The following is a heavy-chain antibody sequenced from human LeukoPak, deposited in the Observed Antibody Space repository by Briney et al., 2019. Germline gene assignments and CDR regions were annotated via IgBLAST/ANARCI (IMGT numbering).Heavy chain of an antibody. Sequence: PSETLSLTCAVYGGSFSGYYWSWIRQPPGKGLEWIGEINHSGSTNYNPSLKSRVTISVDTSKNQFSLKLSSVTAADTAVNYCARGLRVLDYWGQGTLVTVSS. CDR3: ARGLRVLDY. CDR1: GGSFSGYY. CDR2: INHSGST. J-gene: IGHJ4*02. D-gene: IGHD2-8*01. V-gene: IGHV4-34*01.